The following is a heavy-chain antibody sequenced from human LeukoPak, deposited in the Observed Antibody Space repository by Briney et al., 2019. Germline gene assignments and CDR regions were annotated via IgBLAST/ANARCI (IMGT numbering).Heavy chain of an antibody. V-gene: IGHV4-39*07. J-gene: IGHJ4*02. CDR1: GGSISSSNNY. CDR3: AREGRGENYDILSGDVDY. D-gene: IGHD3-9*01. Sequence: SQTLSLTRIVSGGSISSSNNYWGWIRKPPGTGLEWMGSIYHSGTTYINPSLKSRFTISVNTSKTQFSLTLSSVTAPARAVYYCAREGRGENYDILSGDVDYWGQGTLVTVSS. CDR2: IYHSGTT.